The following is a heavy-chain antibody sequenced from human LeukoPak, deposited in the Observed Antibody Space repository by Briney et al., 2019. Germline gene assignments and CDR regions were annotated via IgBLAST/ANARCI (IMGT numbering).Heavy chain of an antibody. CDR1: GFTFSSYA. CDR2: ISGSGGST. Sequence: GGSLRLSCAASGFTFSSYAMSWVRQAPGKGLEWVSAISGSGGSTYYADSVKGRFTISRDNSKNTLYLQMSSLRAEDTAVYYCAKSNRAIAAAGTHFDYWGQGTLVTVSS. J-gene: IGHJ4*02. CDR3: AKSNRAIAAAGTHFDY. V-gene: IGHV3-23*01. D-gene: IGHD6-13*01.